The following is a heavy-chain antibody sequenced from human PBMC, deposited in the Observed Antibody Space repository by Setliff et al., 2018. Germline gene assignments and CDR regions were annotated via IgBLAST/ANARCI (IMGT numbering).Heavy chain of an antibody. CDR2: IDQSGST. CDR1: GDSFSGYF. J-gene: IGHJ5*02. D-gene: IGHD6-13*01. CDR3: AGGAFGSHWYVRPWFDP. Sequence: KPSETLSLTCAVYGDSFSGYFWTWIRQPPGRGLEWIGDIDQSGSTNYNPSLKSRLTISVDTSKNQFSLSLSSVTAADTAVYYCAGGAFGSHWYVRPWFDPWGQGTLVTVSS. V-gene: IGHV4-34*01.